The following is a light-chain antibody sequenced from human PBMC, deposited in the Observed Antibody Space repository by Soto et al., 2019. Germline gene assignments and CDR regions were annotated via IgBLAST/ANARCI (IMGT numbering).Light chain of an antibody. CDR3: QSYHSSNVV. V-gene: IGLV6-57*02. J-gene: IGLJ2*01. CDR2: EDN. Sequence: NFMLTQPHSVSESPGKTVTMSCTGSSGSIARDYVQWYQQRPGSVPTTVIYEDNQRPSGVPDRFSGSIDSSSNSASLTISGLNTEDEADYYCQSYHSSNVVFGGGTKRTVL. CDR1: SGSIARDY.